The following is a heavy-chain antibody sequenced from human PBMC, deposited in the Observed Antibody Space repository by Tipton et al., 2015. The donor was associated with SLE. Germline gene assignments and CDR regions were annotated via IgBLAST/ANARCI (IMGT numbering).Heavy chain of an antibody. Sequence: QLVQSGAEVKKPGESLKISCKGSGYSFAGHWIGWVRQMPGKGLEWMGFVYPGDSDTRYRPSFQGQVTISAVKSITTAYLQRRSLKASDPAMYFCASHGTGNGWDLDYWGQGTLVTVSS. CDR1: GYSFAGHW. CDR3: ASHGTGNGWDLDY. V-gene: IGHV5-51*01. D-gene: IGHD6-19*01. J-gene: IGHJ4*02. CDR2: VYPGDSDT.